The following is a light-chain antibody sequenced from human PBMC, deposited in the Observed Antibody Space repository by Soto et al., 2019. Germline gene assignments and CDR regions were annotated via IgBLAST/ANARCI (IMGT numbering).Light chain of an antibody. V-gene: IGKV1-9*01. CDR1: QGISSY. Sequence: DIQLTQSPSFLSASVGDRVTITCRASQGISSYLAWYQQKPGKAPKLLIYAASTLQSGVPSRFSGSGSETEFTLTISSLQPEDFATYYCQQLNSYRYTFGQGTKLEIK. CDR3: QQLNSYRYT. J-gene: IGKJ2*01. CDR2: AAS.